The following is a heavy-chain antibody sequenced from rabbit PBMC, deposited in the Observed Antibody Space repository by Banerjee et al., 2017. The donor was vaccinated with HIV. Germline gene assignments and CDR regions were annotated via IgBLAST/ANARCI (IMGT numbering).Heavy chain of an antibody. J-gene: IGHJ4*01. V-gene: IGHV1S40*01. CDR2: IDTGSDSA. D-gene: IGHD4-1*01. Sequence: QSLEESGGDLVKPGASLTLTCKASGFSFNNKYYMCWVRQAPGKGLEWIGCIDTGSDSADYASWAKGRFTISKTSSTTVTLQMTSLTAADTATYFCARDLAGVTGWNFGLWGPGT. CDR1: GFSFNNKYY. CDR3: ARDLAGVTGWNFGL.